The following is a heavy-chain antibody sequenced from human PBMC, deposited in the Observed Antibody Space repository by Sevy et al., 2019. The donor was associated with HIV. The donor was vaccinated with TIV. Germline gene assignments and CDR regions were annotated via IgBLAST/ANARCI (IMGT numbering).Heavy chain of an antibody. V-gene: IGHV4-61*02. Sequence: SETLSLTCTVSGGSISSGSYYWSWIRQPAGKGLEWIGRIYTSGSTNYNPSLKSRVTISVHTSKNQFSLKLSSVTAADTAVYYCAREWPGAVAALHFDYWGQGTLVTVSS. CDR1: GGSISSGSYY. J-gene: IGHJ4*02. CDR3: AREWPGAVAALHFDY. CDR2: IYTSGST. D-gene: IGHD6-19*01.